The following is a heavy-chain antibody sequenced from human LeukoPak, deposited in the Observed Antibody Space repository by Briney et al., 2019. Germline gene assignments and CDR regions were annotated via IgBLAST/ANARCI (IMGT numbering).Heavy chain of an antibody. Sequence: SVKVSCKASGGTFSSYAISWVRQAPGQGLEWMGRIIPILGIANYAQKFQGRVTITADKSTSTAYMELSSLRSEDTAVYYCARDLRDDFWSGYSFDPWGQGTLVTVSS. D-gene: IGHD3-3*01. V-gene: IGHV1-69*04. CDR3: ARDLRDDFWSGYSFDP. J-gene: IGHJ5*02. CDR2: IIPILGIA. CDR1: GGTFSSYA.